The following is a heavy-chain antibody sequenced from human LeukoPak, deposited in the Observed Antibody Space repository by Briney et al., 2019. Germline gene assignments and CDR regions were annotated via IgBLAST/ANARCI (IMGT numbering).Heavy chain of an antibody. V-gene: IGHV4-59*01. Sequence: SETLSLTCTVSGGSISSYYWSCIRQPPGKGLEWIGYIYYSGSTNYNPSLKSRVTISVDMPKNQFSLKLSSVTAADTAVYYCARDVLLSGGFDPWGQGTLVTVSS. CDR3: ARDVLLSGGFDP. J-gene: IGHJ5*02. D-gene: IGHD3-10*01. CDR1: GGSISSYY. CDR2: IYYSGST.